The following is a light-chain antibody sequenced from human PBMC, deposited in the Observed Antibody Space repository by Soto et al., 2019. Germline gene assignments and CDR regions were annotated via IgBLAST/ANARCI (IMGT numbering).Light chain of an antibody. CDR2: DVS. V-gene: IGLV2-11*01. J-gene: IGLJ2*01. CDR1: SSDVGGYNF. Sequence: QSALTQPRSVSGSPGQSVTISCTGTSSDVGGYNFVSWYQQHPGKAPKFIVYDVSKRPSGVPDRFSGSKSGNTASLTISGLQDEDEADYYCCSYAGSYTFVVFGGGTKLTVL. CDR3: CSYAGSYTFVV.